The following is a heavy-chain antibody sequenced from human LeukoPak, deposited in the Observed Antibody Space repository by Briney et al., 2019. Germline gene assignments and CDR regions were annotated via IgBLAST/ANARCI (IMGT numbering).Heavy chain of an antibody. CDR1: GGSFSGYY. CDR3: ARIGLSATVTAYYMDV. D-gene: IGHD4-17*01. Sequence: SETLSLTCAVYGGSFSGYYWSWIRQPPGKGLEWIGEINHSGSTNHNPSLKSRVTISVDTSKNQFSLKLSSVTAADTAVYYCARIGLSATVTAYYMDVWGKGTTVTVSS. CDR2: INHSGST. V-gene: IGHV4-34*01. J-gene: IGHJ6*03.